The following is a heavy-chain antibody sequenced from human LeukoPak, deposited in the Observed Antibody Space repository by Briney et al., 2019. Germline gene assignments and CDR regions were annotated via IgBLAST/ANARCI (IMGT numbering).Heavy chain of an antibody. V-gene: IGHV3-30*14. D-gene: IGHD3-22*01. Sequence: PGGSLRLSCAASRFTFSSYAMHWVRQAPGKGLEWVAVISYDGSNKYYADSVKGRFTISRDNSKNTLYLQMNSLRAEDTAVYYCARVGYDSSGYYYAVFYYFDYWGQGTLVTVSS. J-gene: IGHJ4*02. CDR2: ISYDGSNK. CDR3: ARVGYDSSGYYYAVFYYFDY. CDR1: RFTFSSYA.